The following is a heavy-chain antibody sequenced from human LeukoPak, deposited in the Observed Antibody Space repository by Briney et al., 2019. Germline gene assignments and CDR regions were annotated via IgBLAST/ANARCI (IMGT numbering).Heavy chain of an antibody. Sequence: GGSLRLSCSASGFTFSTYWMSWVRQAPGKGLEWVANMRRDGNETYYLDSVRGRFTISRDNSKNTLYLQMNSLRAEDTAVYYCARITGYQPLRAPVDYWGQGTLVTVSS. J-gene: IGHJ4*02. CDR1: GFTFSTYW. V-gene: IGHV3-7*01. CDR2: MRRDGNET. D-gene: IGHD2-2*01. CDR3: ARITGYQPLRAPVDY.